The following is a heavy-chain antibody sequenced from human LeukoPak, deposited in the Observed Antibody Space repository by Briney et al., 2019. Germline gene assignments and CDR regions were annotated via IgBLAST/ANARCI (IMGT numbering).Heavy chain of an antibody. D-gene: IGHD3-3*01. Sequence: ASVKVSCKASGYTFTSYGISWVRQAPGQRLEWMGWISAYNGNTNYAQKLQGRVTMTTDTSTSTAYMELRSLRSDDTAVYYCARGPPPYYDFWSGYYGYWGQGTLVTVSS. J-gene: IGHJ4*02. CDR3: ARGPPPYYDFWSGYYGY. CDR1: GYTFTSYG. V-gene: IGHV1-18*01. CDR2: ISAYNGNT.